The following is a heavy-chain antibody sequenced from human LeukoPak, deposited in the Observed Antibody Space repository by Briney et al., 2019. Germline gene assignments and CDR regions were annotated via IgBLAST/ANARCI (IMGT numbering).Heavy chain of an antibody. Sequence: SETLSLTCTVSGGSISSGDYYWSWIRQPPGKGLEWIGYIYYSGSTYYNPSLKSRVTISVDTSKNQFSLKLSSVTAADTAVYYCAREELGSRFYAFDIWGQGTMVTVSS. CDR1: GGSISSGDYY. CDR3: AREELGSRFYAFDI. D-gene: IGHD7-27*01. CDR2: IYYSGST. V-gene: IGHV4-30-4*01. J-gene: IGHJ3*02.